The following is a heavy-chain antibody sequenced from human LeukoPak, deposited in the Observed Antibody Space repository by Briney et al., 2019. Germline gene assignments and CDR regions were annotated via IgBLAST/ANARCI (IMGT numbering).Heavy chain of an antibody. Sequence: GGSLRLSCAASGFPFSSYAMNWVRQAPGKGLEWVSVIAGSDGFTQYADSMKGRFTISRDNSKNTVYLQMNRLRVEDTALYYCVRSLDYWGQGTLVTVSS. CDR2: IAGSDGFT. J-gene: IGHJ4*02. CDR3: VRSLDY. V-gene: IGHV3-23*01. CDR1: GFPFSSYA.